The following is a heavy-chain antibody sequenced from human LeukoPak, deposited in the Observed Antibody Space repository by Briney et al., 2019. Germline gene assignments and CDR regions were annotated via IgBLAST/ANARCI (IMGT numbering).Heavy chain of an antibody. CDR3: AREPIAVAGRVFDY. D-gene: IGHD6-19*01. CDR2: ISSSGSTI. J-gene: IGHJ4*02. V-gene: IGHV3-48*03. Sequence: QPEGSLRLSCAASGFTFSNYEMNWVRQAPGKGLEWVAFISSSGSTIFYADSVKGRFTISRENAKNSLSLQMSSLRAEDTAVYYCAREPIAVAGRVFDYWGQGSLVTVSS. CDR1: GFTFSNYE.